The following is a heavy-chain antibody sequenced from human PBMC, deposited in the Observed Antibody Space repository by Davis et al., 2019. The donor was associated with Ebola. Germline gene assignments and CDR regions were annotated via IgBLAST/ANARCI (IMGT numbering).Heavy chain of an antibody. V-gene: IGHV3-30*02. CDR2: IWYDGSNK. J-gene: IGHJ4*02. Sequence: PGGSLRLSCAASGFTFSAYGMHWVRQAPGKGLQWVAVIWYDGSNKYYADSVKGRFTISRDNSKNTLYLQMNSLRPEDTAVYYCGVQGDYWGQGTLVTVSS. CDR1: GFTFSAYG. CDR3: GVQGDY.